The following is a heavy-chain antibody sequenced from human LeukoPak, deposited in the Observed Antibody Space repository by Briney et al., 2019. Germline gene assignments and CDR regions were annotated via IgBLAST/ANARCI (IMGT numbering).Heavy chain of an antibody. CDR3: ARGYDLWSGLFDY. J-gene: IGHJ4*02. Sequence: PSETLSLTCTVSGGSISSYYWSWIRQPPGKGLEWIGYIYYSGSTNYSPSLKSRVTISVDTSKNQFSLKLSSVTAADTAVYYCARGYDLWSGLFDYWGQGTLVTVSS. V-gene: IGHV4-59*01. D-gene: IGHD3-3*01. CDR2: IYYSGST. CDR1: GGSISSYY.